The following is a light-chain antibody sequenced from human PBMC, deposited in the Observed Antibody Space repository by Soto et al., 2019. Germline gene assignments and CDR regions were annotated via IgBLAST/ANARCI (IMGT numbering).Light chain of an antibody. CDR3: QQYNSFALT. CDR1: QSISSW. V-gene: IGKV1-5*01. J-gene: IGKJ4*01. CDR2: DAS. Sequence: DIQMTQSPSTLSASVGDRVTITCRASQSISSWLAWYQQKPGKAPKLLIYDASSLESGFPSRCSGSGSGTEFTLTISSLQPADFAPYYCQQYNSFALTFGGGNKVEIK.